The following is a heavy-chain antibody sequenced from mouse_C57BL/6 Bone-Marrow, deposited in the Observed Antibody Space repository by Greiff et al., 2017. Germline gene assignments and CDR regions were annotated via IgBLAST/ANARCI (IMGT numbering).Heavy chain of an antibody. CDR3: AYYSNPYYAMDY. CDR1: GFNIKDYY. J-gene: IGHJ4*01. D-gene: IGHD2-5*01. CDR2: IDPEDGDT. V-gene: IGHV14-1*01. Sequence: DVKLQESGAELVRPGASVKLSCTASGFNIKDYYMHWVKQRPEQGLEWIGRIDPEDGDTEYAPKFQGKATMTADTSSNTAYLQLSSLTSEDTAVYYCAYYSNPYYAMDYWGQGTSVTVSS.